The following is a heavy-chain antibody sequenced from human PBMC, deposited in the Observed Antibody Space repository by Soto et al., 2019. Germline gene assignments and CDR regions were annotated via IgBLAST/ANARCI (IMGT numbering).Heavy chain of an antibody. Sequence: QVQLQESGPGLVKPSETLSLTCTVSGGSISSYYWSWIRQPPGKGLEWIGYIYYSGSTNYNPSLKLRLTLSVDTSKTQFSLKLSSVTAADTAVYYCARRYSSAFDIWGQGTMVTVSS. V-gene: IGHV4-59*08. CDR1: GGSISSYY. CDR2: IYYSGST. CDR3: ARRYSSAFDI. D-gene: IGHD6-13*01. J-gene: IGHJ3*02.